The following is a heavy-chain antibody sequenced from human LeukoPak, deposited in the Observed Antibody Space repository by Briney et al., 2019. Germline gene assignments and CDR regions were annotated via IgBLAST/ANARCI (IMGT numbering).Heavy chain of an antibody. J-gene: IGHJ4*02. D-gene: IGHD5-18*01. Sequence: GGSLRLSCAASGFSFSSYWMGWVRQAPGKGLEWVANIKRDGSEKYYVDSVKGRFTISRDNAKNSLYLQMNSLRAEDTAIYYCAREGYISGYGVIDYWGQGTLVTVPS. V-gene: IGHV3-7*01. CDR1: GFSFSSYW. CDR2: IKRDGSEK. CDR3: AREGYISGYGVIDY.